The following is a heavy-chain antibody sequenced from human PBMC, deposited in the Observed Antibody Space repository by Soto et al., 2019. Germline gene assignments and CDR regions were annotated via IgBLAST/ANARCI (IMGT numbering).Heavy chain of an antibody. D-gene: IGHD6-13*01. Sequence: GGSLRLSCAASGFTFSDYYMSWIRQAPGKGLEWVSYISSSSSYTNYADSVKGRFTISRDNAKNSLYLQMNSLRAEDTAVYYCARRSSSWLGAYYFDYWGQGTLVTVSS. J-gene: IGHJ4*02. V-gene: IGHV3-11*06. CDR1: GFTFSDYY. CDR2: ISSSSSYT. CDR3: ARRSSSWLGAYYFDY.